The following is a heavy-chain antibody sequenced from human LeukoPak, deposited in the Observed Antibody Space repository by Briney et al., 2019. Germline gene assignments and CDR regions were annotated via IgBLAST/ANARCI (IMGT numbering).Heavy chain of an antibody. CDR3: ARDGPISFDY. Sequence: SEPLALPFTVSGGSISSYYWSWIRPPAGKGLEWIGRIYTSGSTNYNPSLKSRVTMSVDTSKNQFSLKLSSVTAADTAVYYCARDGPISFDYWGQGTLVTVSS. D-gene: IGHD5-24*01. CDR1: GGSISSYY. J-gene: IGHJ4*02. CDR2: IYTSGST. V-gene: IGHV4-4*07.